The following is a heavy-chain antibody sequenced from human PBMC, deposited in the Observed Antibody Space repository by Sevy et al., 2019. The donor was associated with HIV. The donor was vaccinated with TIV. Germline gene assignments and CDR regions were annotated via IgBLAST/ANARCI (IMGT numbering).Heavy chain of an antibody. V-gene: IGHV4-39*01. CDR3: ATPRGSDWYEGTGGYFDL. CDR1: GGSISRSSYY. Sequence: GSLRLSCTVSGGSISRSSYYWGWIRQPPGKGLEWIGSIYSTGSTSYNPSLKSRVTLSADTSKNQFSLKLDSVSAADTAVYYCATPRGSDWYEGTGGYFDLWGRGALVTVSS. D-gene: IGHD6-19*01. CDR2: IYSTGST. J-gene: IGHJ2*01.